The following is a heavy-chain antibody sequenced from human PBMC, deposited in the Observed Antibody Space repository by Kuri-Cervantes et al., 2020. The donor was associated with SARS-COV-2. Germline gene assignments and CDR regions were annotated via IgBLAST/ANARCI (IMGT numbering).Heavy chain of an antibody. J-gene: IGHJ3*01. Sequence: ESLKTSCAVYGGSFSGFYWSWIRQPLGKGLEWIGEINHSGSANYSPSLKSRVTISVDTSKNQLSLRLSSVTAADTGVYYCARASTTIYGVLIALFSSNAFGVWGQGTMVTVSS. D-gene: IGHD3-3*01. V-gene: IGHV4-34*01. CDR3: ARASTTIYGVLIALFSSNAFGV. CDR2: INHSGSA. CDR1: GGSFSGFY.